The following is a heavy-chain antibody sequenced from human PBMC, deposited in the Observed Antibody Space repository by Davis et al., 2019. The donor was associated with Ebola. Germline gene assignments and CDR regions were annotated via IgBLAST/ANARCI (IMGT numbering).Heavy chain of an antibody. V-gene: IGHV4-34*01. CDR3: ARAGRYCSSTSCYTLYYYYYGMDV. Sequence: PSETLSLTCAVYGGSFSGYYWSWIRQPPGKGLEWIGEINHSGSTNYNPSLKSRVTISVDTSKNQFSLKLSSVTAADTAVYYCARAGRYCSSTSCYTLYYYYYGMDVWGQGTTVTVSS. CDR1: GGSFSGYY. CDR2: INHSGST. J-gene: IGHJ6*02. D-gene: IGHD2-2*02.